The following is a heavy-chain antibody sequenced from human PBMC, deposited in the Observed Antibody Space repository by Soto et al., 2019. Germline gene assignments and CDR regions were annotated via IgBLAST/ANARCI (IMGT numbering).Heavy chain of an antibody. V-gene: IGHV4-59*01. CDR2: IYYSGST. D-gene: IGHD7-27*01. CDR1: GGSISSYY. CDR3: ARGWGGYFQH. Sequence: QVQLQESGPGLVKPSETLSLTCTVSGGSISSYYWSSIRQPPGKGLEWIGYIYYSGSTNYNPSLKSRVTISVATSKNQFSLKLSSVTAADTAVYYCARGWGGYFQHWGQGTLVTVSS. J-gene: IGHJ1*01.